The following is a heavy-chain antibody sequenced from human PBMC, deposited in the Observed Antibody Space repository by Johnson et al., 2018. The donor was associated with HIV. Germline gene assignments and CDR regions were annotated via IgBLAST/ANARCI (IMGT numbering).Heavy chain of an antibody. J-gene: IGHJ3*02. CDR2: ISYDGNTK. CDR3: ARKVDSSVLWWGGAFDS. CDR1: GFTFSSYA. Sequence: QVQLVESGGGVVQPGRSLRLSCAASGFTFSSYAMHWVRQAPGKGLEWVAVISYDGNTKYYADSVKGRFTISSDNSKNTLYLPVNSLIPADTAVYFSARKVDSSVLWWGGAFDSWGQGTMVTVSS. D-gene: IGHD2-21*01. V-gene: IGHV3-30*04.